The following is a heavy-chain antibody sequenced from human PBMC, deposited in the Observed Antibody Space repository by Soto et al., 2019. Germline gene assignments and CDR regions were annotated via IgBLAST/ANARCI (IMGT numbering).Heavy chain of an antibody. J-gene: IGHJ4*02. V-gene: IGHV3-33*01. CDR3: ARDIGYSRDYFDY. D-gene: IGHD6-19*01. CDR2: IWYDGSNK. Sequence: WVSLRLSCAASGFTFSSHDMHWVRQAPGKGLDWVAVIWYDGSNKYYADSVKGRFTISRDNSKNTLYLQMNSLGAEDTAVYYCARDIGYSRDYFDYWGQGTLVTVSS. CDR1: GFTFSSHD.